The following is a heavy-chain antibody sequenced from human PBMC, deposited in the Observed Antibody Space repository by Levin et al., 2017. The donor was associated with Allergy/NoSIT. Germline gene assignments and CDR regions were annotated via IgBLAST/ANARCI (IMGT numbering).Heavy chain of an antibody. V-gene: IGHV3-9*01. J-gene: IGHJ6*02. CDR1: GFTFDDYA. CDR2: ISWNSGSI. D-gene: IGHD3-10*01. Sequence: SLKISCAASGFTFDDYAMHWVRQAPGKGLEWVSGISWNSGSIGYADSVKGRFTISRDNAKNSLYLQMNSLRAEDTALYYCAKDMGPMVRGYGMDVWGQGTTVTVSS. CDR3: AKDMGPMVRGYGMDV.